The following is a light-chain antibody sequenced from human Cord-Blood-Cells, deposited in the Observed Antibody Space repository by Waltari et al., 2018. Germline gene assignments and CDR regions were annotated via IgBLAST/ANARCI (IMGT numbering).Light chain of an antibody. J-gene: IGLJ3*02. CDR1: SSNIGAGYD. CDR3: QSYDSSLSGWV. V-gene: IGLV1-40*01. CDR2: GNS. Sequence: QSVLTQPPSVSGAPGQRVTISCTGSSSNIGAGYDVHWYQPLPGTAPKLLIYGNSNRPSGCPRRFAGSKSGTSASLAITGLQAEDEADYYCQSYDSSLSGWVFGGGTKLTVL.